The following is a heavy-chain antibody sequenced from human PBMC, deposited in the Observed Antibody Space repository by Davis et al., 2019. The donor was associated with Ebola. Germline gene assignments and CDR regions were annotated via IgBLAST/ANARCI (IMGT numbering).Heavy chain of an antibody. J-gene: IGHJ4*02. CDR3: ARMSSGSYYFDY. CDR1: GGSFSGYY. V-gene: IGHV2-70*01. Sequence: TLSLTCAVYGGSFSGYYWSWIRQPPGKALEWLALIDWDDDKYYSTSLKTRLTIPKDTSKNQVVLTMTNMDPVDTATYYCARMSSGSYYFDYWGQGTLVTVSS. D-gene: IGHD1-26*01. CDR2: IDWDDDK.